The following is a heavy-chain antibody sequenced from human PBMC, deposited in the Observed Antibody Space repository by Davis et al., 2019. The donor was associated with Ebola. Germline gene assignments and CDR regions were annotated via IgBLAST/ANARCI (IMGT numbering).Heavy chain of an antibody. Sequence: GGSLRLSCTDSVITFSSYAMTWVRQAPGKGLEWVSAISGSGGSTYYADSVKGRFTISRDNSKKTLYLQMNSLRADDTAVYYCARAQFPTTSDHWGQGTTVTVSS. V-gene: IGHV3-23*01. D-gene: IGHD1-1*01. J-gene: IGHJ6*02. CDR3: ARAQFPTTSDH. CDR1: VITFSSYA. CDR2: ISGSGGST.